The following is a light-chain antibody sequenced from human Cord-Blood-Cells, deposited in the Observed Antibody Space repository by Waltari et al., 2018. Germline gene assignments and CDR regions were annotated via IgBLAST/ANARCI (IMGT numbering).Light chain of an antibody. CDR1: GAHGSYA. CDR3: QTWGTGNWV. V-gene: IGLV4-69*01. Sequence: HLVLPHSPSASASLGASVTLTFTLSGAHGSYAIASQQQQPEKGPRYLMKLNSDGSHSKGDGIPDRFSGSSSGAERYLTISSLQSEDEADYYCQTWGTGNWVFGGGTKLTVL. CDR2: LNSDGSH. J-gene: IGLJ3*02.